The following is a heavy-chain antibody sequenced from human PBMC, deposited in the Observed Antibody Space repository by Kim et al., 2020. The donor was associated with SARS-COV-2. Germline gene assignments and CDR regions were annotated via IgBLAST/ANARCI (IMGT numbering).Heavy chain of an antibody. V-gene: IGHV1-69*01. D-gene: IGHD1-1*01. CDR2: FGTA. Sequence: FGTANYAQKFQGRVTITADESTSTASMELSSLRSEDTAVYYCARTGYFDYWGQGTLVTVSS. J-gene: IGHJ4*02. CDR3: ARTGYFDY.